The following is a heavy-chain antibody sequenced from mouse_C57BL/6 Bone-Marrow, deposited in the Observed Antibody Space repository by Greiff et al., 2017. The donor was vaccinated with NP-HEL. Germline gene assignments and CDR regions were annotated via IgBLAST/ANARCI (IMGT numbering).Heavy chain of an antibody. J-gene: IGHJ1*03. Sequence: QVQLQQPGAELVKPGASVKMSCKASGYTFTSYWITWVKQRPGQGLEWIGDIYPGSGSTNYNEKFKSKATLTVDTSSSTAYMQLSSLTSEDSAVDDCARGGSRDWYFDVWGTGTTVTVSS. V-gene: IGHV1-55*01. CDR2: IYPGSGST. CDR1: GYTFTSYW. CDR3: ARGGSRDWYFDV. D-gene: IGHD1-1*01.